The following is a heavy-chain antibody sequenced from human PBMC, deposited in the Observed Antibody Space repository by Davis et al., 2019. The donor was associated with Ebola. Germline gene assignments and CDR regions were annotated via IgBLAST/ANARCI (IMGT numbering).Heavy chain of an antibody. CDR3: AKDPALDY. CDR1: GFTFSSYA. D-gene: IGHD2-2*01. Sequence: GESLKISCAASGFTFSSYAMHWVRQAPGKGLEWVSVISYDGSNKYYADSVKGRFTISRDNSKNTLYLQMNSLRAEETAVYYCAKDPALDYWGQGTLVTVSS. J-gene: IGHJ4*02. V-gene: IGHV3-30-3*01. CDR2: ISYDGSNK.